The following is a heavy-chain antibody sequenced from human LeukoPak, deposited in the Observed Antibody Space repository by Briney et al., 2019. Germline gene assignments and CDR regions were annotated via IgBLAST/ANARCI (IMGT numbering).Heavy chain of an antibody. CDR3: ARDRRYCSSTSCYGEGDDYYYGMNV. D-gene: IGHD2-2*01. CDR2: IYYSGST. V-gene: IGHV4-31*03. CDR1: GGSISSGGYY. J-gene: IGHJ6*04. Sequence: SETLSLTCTVSGGSISSGGYYWSWIRQHPGKGLEWIGYIYYSGSTYYNPSLKSRVTISVDTSKNQFSLKLSSVTAADTAVYYCARDRRYCSSTSCYGEGDDYYYGMNVWGKGTTVTVSS.